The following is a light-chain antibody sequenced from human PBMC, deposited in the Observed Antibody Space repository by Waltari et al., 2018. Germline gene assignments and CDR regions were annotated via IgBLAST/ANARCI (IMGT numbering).Light chain of an antibody. CDR2: RND. J-gene: IGLJ2*01. CDR1: SSNIGSNY. Sequence: QSVLTQPPSASGTPGQRVTISCSGSSSNIGSNYVYWYQQLPGTAPTLLIYRNDRQPSGVPDRFSGSKSGTSASLAISGLRSEDEADYYCAAWDDSLSGPVFGGGTKLTVL. V-gene: IGLV1-47*01. CDR3: AAWDDSLSGPV.